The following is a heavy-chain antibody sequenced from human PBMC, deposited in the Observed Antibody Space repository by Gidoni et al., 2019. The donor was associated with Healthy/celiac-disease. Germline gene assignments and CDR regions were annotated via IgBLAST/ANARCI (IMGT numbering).Heavy chain of an antibody. V-gene: IGHV4-34*01. CDR1: GGSFSGYY. CDR3: ARHSYGLYYYYYYGMDV. J-gene: IGHJ6*02. Sequence: QVQLQQWGAGLLKPSETLSLTCAVYGGSFSGYYWRWIRQPPGKGLEWIGEINHSGSTNYNPSLKSRVTISGDTSKNQFSLKLSSVTAADTAVYYWARHSYGLYYYYYYGMDVWGQGTTVTVSS. CDR2: INHSGST. D-gene: IGHD5-18*01.